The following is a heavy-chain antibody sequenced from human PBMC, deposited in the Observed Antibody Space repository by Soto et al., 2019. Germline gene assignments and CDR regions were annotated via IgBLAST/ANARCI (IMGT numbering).Heavy chain of an antibody. CDR3: AKDRNYDFWSGYPWH. D-gene: IGHD3-3*01. V-gene: IGHV3-23*01. Sequence: PGGSLRLSCAASGFTFSSYAMSWVRQAPGKGLEWVSGISGSGGSTYYADSVKGRFTISRDNSKNTLYLQMNSLRAEDTAVYYCAKDRNYDFWSGYPWHWGQGTLVTVSS. J-gene: IGHJ4*02. CDR1: GFTFSSYA. CDR2: ISGSGGST.